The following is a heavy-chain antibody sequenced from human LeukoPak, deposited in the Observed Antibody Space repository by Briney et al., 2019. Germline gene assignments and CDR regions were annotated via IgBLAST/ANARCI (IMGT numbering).Heavy chain of an antibody. CDR1: GFTVSSNY. Sequence: GGSLRLSCAASGFTVSSNYMSWVRQAPGKGLEWVSVIYSVSSTYYADSVKGRFTISRDNSKNTLYFQMNSLRAEDTAVYYCARGEDYGDYFDYWGQGTLVTVSS. CDR2: IYSVSST. CDR3: ARGEDYGDYFDY. D-gene: IGHD4-17*01. J-gene: IGHJ4*02. V-gene: IGHV3-53*01.